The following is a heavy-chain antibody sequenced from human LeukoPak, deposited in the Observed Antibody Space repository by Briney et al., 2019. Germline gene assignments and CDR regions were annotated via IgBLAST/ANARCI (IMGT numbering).Heavy chain of an antibody. Sequence: GELMNISCKGSGYSFTSYWIGCVRQMPGKGLEWMGIIYPGDSDTRYSPSFQGQVTISTDRSISTAYPQWSRLKASDTGMYYCARLWRGGGRRFDPWGQETLVTVSS. D-gene: IGHD2-15*01. CDR2: IYPGDSDT. V-gene: IGHV5-51*01. CDR1: GYSFTSYW. J-gene: IGHJ5*02. CDR3: ARLWRGGGRRFDP.